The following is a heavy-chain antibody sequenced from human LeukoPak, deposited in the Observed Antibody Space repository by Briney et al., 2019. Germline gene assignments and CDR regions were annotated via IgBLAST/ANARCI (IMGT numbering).Heavy chain of an antibody. D-gene: IGHD3-10*01. Sequence: LGESLKISLKSSGYSFMNYLIAWVRPLPGKGLECSRIIYPGDSDTRYSPPFQGQVTISADQSISTAYLQWSSLKASDTAMYYCARGRGKIPLPEFDDWGEGTLVTVSS. J-gene: IGHJ4*02. CDR2: IYPGDSDT. V-gene: IGHV5-51*01. CDR3: ARGRGKIPLPEFDD. CDR1: GYSFMNYL.